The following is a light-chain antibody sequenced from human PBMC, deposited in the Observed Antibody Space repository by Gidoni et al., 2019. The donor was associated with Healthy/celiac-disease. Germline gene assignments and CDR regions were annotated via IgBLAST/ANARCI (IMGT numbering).Light chain of an antibody. Sequence: DIQMTQSPSSLSASVGDRVTITCRASQSISSYLNWYQQKPGKAPKLLMYAASSLQGGVPAGFSGSGCGGEFALTISSLRPEDFSTYYYRQSYSTSSWTFGQGTKVEIK. CDR2: AAS. V-gene: IGKV1-39*01. CDR3: RQSYSTSSWT. J-gene: IGKJ1*01. CDR1: QSISSY.